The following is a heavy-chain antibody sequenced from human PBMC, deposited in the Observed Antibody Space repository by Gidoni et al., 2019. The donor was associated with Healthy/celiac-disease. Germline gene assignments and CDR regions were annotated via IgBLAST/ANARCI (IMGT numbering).Heavy chain of an antibody. V-gene: IGHV4-4*02. D-gene: IGHD6-13*01. J-gene: IGHJ4*02. CDR2: IYHSGRT. Sequence: QVQLQESGPGLVKPSGTLSLTCDVSGGSISSDNWWSWVRQPPGKGLEWIGEIYHSGRTNYKPSLKSRVIISVDNSKNQFFLKVSSVTAADTAVYYCTRSDPTAGPDYWGQGTLVTVSS. CDR3: TRSDPTAGPDY. CDR1: GGSISSDNW.